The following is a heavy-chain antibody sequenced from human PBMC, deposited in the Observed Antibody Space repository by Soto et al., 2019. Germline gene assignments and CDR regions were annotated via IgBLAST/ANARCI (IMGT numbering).Heavy chain of an antibody. CDR1: GYTFTSYA. Sequence: QVQLVQSGAEVKKPGASVKVSCKASGYTFTSYAMHWVRQAPGQRLEWMGWINAGNGNTKYSQKFQGRVTITRDTPASTAYMELSSLRSEDTAVYYCARIIAVAGTDYWGQGTLVTVSS. CDR2: INAGNGNT. J-gene: IGHJ4*02. CDR3: ARIIAVAGTDY. V-gene: IGHV1-3*01. D-gene: IGHD6-19*01.